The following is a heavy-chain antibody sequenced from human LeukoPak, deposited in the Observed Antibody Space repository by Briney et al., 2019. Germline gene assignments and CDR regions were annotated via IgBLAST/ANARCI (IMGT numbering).Heavy chain of an antibody. D-gene: IGHD4-17*01. CDR3: ARDRAVTTFVFDY. Sequence: GRSLRLSCAASGFTFSSYGMHWVRQAPGKGLEWVAVIWYDGSNKYYADSVKGRFTTSRDNSKNTLYLQMNSLRAEDTAVYYCARDRAVTTFVFDYWGQGTLVTVSS. V-gene: IGHV3-33*01. CDR2: IWYDGSNK. CDR1: GFTFSSYG. J-gene: IGHJ4*02.